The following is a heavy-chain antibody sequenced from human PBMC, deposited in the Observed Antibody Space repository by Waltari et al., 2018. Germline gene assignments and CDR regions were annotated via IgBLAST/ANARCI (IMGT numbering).Heavy chain of an antibody. CDR1: GGSIRSPSHY. CDR2: IYYSGTT. J-gene: IGHJ5*02. V-gene: IGHV4-39*07. D-gene: IGHD3-3*01. CDR3: ARVARGGYYTGWFDT. Sequence: QLQLQESGPGLVKPSETLSLTCRVSGGSIRSPSHYWAWIRQPPGKGLEWIGSIYYSGTTYYNLSLKSRVTLSVDTSKNQFSLKLSSVTAADTAMYFCARVARGGYYTGWFDTWGQGALVTVSS.